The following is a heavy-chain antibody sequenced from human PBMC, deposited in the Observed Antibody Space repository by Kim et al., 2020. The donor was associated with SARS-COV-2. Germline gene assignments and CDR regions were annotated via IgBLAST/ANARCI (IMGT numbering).Heavy chain of an antibody. CDR3: ARDGTTRNGGYYFDY. Sequence: QKLQGRVTLTRDKSASTAYMELRGLTSEDTAVYYCARDGTTRNGGYYFDYWGQGALVTVSS. D-gene: IGHD1-1*01. V-gene: IGHV1-3*01. J-gene: IGHJ4*02.